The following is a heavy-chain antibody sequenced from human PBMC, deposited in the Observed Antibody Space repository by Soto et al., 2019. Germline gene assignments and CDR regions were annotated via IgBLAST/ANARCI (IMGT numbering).Heavy chain of an antibody. D-gene: IGHD6-13*01. J-gene: IGHJ4*02. Sequence: QVQMQQSGPGLVRPSQTLSLTCAISGDSVASNSVTWDWIRQSPSRGLEWLGRTYYRSKWYNDYEFSVKSRIIINTDTSKNQFSLHLNSVTPEDTAMYYCARLIGNSWFPDWGQGTLVTVSS. CDR1: GDSVASNSVT. CDR2: TYYRSKWYN. V-gene: IGHV6-1*01. CDR3: ARLIGNSWFPD.